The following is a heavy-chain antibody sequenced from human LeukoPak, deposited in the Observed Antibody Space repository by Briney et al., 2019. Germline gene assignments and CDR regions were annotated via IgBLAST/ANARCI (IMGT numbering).Heavy chain of an antibody. Sequence: GGSLRLSCAASGFTFSSYAMSWVRQAPGKGLEWVSAISGSGGSTYYADSVKGRFTISRGNSKNTLYLQMNSLRAEDTAVYYCAKDRVAVAGTPLYYFDYWGQGTLVTVSS. CDR3: AKDRVAVAGTPLYYFDY. V-gene: IGHV3-23*01. CDR1: GFTFSSYA. CDR2: ISGSGGST. J-gene: IGHJ4*02. D-gene: IGHD6-19*01.